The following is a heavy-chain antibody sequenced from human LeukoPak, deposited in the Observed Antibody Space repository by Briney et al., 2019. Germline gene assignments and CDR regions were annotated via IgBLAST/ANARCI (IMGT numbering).Heavy chain of an antibody. J-gene: IGHJ1*01. Sequence: KPSETLSLTCAVSGGSISSGGYYWSWIRQPPGKGLEWIGEINHSGSTNYNPSLKSRVTISVDTSKNQFSLKLSSVTAADTAVYYCARSSGRLLFQHWGQGTLVTVSS. CDR3: ARSSGRLLFQH. D-gene: IGHD3-22*01. V-gene: IGHV4-34*01. CDR2: INHSGST. CDR1: GGSISSGGYY.